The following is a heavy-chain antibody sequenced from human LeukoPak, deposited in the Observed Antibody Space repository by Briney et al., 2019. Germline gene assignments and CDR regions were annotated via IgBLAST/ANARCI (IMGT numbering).Heavy chain of an antibody. J-gene: IGHJ5*02. CDR1: GYTFTSYY. CDR3: ARDLGELLPQGGFDP. CDR2: INPSGGST. Sequence: ASVKVSCKASGYTFTSYYMHWVRQAPGQGLEWMGIINPSGGSTGYAQKFQGRVTMTRDTSTSTVYMELSSLRSEDTAVYYCARDLGELLPQGGFDPWGQGTLVTVSS. V-gene: IGHV1-46*01. D-gene: IGHD1-26*01.